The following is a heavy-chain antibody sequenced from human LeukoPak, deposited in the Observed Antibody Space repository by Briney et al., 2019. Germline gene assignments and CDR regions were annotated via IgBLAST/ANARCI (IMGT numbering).Heavy chain of an antibody. D-gene: IGHD1-26*01. CDR1: GFTFTDYY. CDR2: ISSGSSDT. J-gene: IGHJ4*02. Sequence: GGSLRLSCAASGFTFTDYYMSWIRQAPGKGLEWLSYISSGSSDTNYADSVKGRFTISRDNAKKSLYLQMNSLRAEDTAVYYCVRSAGRDGGIWGQGTLVTVSS. CDR3: VRSAGRDGGI. V-gene: IGHV3-11*06.